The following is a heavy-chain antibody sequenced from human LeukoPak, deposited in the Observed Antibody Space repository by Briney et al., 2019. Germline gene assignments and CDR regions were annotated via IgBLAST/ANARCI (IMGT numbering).Heavy chain of an antibody. Sequence: SETLSLTCTVSGGSISSYYWSWIRQPPGKGLEWIGYIYTSGSTNYNPSLKSRVTISVDTSKNQFSLKLSSVTAAATAVYYCARSSVARYSSSWYYDYWGQGTLVTVSS. J-gene: IGHJ4*02. CDR3: ARSSVARYSSSWYYDY. V-gene: IGHV4-4*09. CDR1: GGSISSYY. D-gene: IGHD6-13*01. CDR2: IYTSGST.